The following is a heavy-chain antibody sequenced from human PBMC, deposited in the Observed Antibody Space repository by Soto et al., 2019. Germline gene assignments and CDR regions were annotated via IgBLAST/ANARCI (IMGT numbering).Heavy chain of an antibody. CDR1: GYTFSEHA. D-gene: IGHD3-10*01. Sequence: QVQLVQSGAEVKTPGASVKLSCKASGYTFSEHAIDWVRQAPGQRLEWVGWIHTGTGDKGSPQNVKGRVTITWDASATTGYLELNSLTSEDTAIYYCARGSDYGFDYWGQGSLVTVAS. CDR3: ARGSDYGFDY. J-gene: IGHJ4*02. V-gene: IGHV1-3*04. CDR2: IHTGTGDK.